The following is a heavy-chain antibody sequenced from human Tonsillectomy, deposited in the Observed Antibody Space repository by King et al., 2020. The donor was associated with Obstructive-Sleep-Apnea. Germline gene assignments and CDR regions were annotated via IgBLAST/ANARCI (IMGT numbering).Heavy chain of an antibody. V-gene: IGHV3-30-3*01. CDR1: GFTFNTLP. D-gene: IGHD1-1*01. Sequence: QVQLVESGGGVVQPGTSLRLSCAASGFTFNTLPLHWVRQAPGKGLEWVAVISYDGNNKQYRDSVKGRFTITRDNSKNTLYLQMNSLRVEDTAVYYCARVPDQDLSTPEAGTAYWGLGTLVTVSS. CDR2: ISYDGNNK. CDR3: ARVPDQDLSTPEAGTAY. J-gene: IGHJ4*02.